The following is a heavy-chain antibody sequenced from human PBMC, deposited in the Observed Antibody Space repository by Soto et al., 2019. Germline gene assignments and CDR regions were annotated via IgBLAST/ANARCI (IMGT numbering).Heavy chain of an antibody. CDR3: VSRSSSGWYFGNNDAFDI. V-gene: IGHV3-30*03. Sequence: GSLRLSCAASGFTFSSYVMHWVRQAPGKGLEWVAVISYDGSNKYYADSVKGRFTISRDNSKNTLYLQMNSLRAEDTAVYYCVSRSSSGWYFGNNDAFDIWGQGTMVTVSS. CDR2: ISYDGSNK. D-gene: IGHD6-19*01. J-gene: IGHJ3*02. CDR1: GFTFSSYV.